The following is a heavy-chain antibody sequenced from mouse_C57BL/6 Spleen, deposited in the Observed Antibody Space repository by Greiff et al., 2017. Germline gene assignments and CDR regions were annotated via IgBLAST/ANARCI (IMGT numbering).Heavy chain of an antibody. D-gene: IGHD1-1*01. CDR1: GYTFTSYW. V-gene: IGHV1-61*01. CDR3: ARYYCGSGGYFDV. Sequence: QVQLQQPGAELVRPGSSVKLSCKASGYTFTSYWLDWVKQRPGQGLEWIGNIYPSDSATHYNQKFKDKATLTVDKSSSTAYMQLSSLTSEDSAVYYCARYYCGSGGYFDVWGTGTTVTVSS. J-gene: IGHJ1*03. CDR2: IYPSDSAT.